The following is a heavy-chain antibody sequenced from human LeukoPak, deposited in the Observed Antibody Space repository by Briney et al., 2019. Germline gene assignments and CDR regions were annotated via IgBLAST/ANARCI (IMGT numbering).Heavy chain of an antibody. J-gene: IGHJ5*02. CDR3: ARDLFQQGFRWFDP. V-gene: IGHV1-69*04. CDR2: IIPILGIA. CDR1: GGTLSSYA. Sequence: GASVKVSCKASGGTLSSYAISWVRQAPGQGLEWMGRIIPILGIANYAQKFQGRVTITADKSTSTAYMELSSLRSEDTAVYYCARDLFQQGFRWFDPWGQGTLVTVSS. D-gene: IGHD3-10*01.